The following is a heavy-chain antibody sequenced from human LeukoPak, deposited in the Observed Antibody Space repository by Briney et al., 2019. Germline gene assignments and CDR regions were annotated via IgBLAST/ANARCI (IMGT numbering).Heavy chain of an antibody. D-gene: IGHD3-22*01. J-gene: IGHJ4*02. CDR3: ARPRSGYYYDY. CDR1: GGSFSGYY. V-gene: IGHV4-34*01. CDR2: INHSGST. Sequence: SETLSLTCAVYGGSFSGYYWSWIRQPPGKGLEWIGEINHSGSTNYNPSLKSRVTISVDTSKNQFSLKLSSVTAADTAVYYCARPRSGYYYDYWGQGTLVTVSS.